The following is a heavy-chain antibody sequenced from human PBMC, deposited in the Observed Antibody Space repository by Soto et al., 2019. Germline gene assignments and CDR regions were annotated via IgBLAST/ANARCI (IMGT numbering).Heavy chain of an antibody. CDR1: GFTFSSYS. V-gene: IGHV3-15*07. D-gene: IGHD5-18*01. CDR3: SHGYGQYFNS. J-gene: IGHJ4*02. Sequence: PGGSLRLSCAASGFTFSSYSMNWVRQAPGKGLEWVGRIKSKTAGGTTDYAAPVKGRFTILRDDSKNTLYLQMDSLITEDTAVYFCSHGYGQYFNSWGQGTLVTVSS. CDR2: IKSKTAGGTT.